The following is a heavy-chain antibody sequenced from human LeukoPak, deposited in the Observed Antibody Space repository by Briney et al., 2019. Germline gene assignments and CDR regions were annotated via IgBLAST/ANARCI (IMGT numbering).Heavy chain of an antibody. D-gene: IGHD3-10*01. V-gene: IGHV1-2*02. CDR2: INPNSGGT. Sequence: ASVKVSCKASGYTFTGYYMHWVRQAPGQGLEWMGWINPNSGGTNYAQKFQGRVTMTRDTSISTAYMELSRLRSDDTAVYYCARARVGGSGSYAPYYFDYWGQGTLVTVSS. CDR1: GYTFTGYY. J-gene: IGHJ4*02. CDR3: ARARVGGSGSYAPYYFDY.